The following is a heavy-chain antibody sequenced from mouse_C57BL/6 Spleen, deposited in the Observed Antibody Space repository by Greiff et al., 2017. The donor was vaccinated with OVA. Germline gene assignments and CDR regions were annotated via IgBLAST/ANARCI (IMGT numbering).Heavy chain of an antibody. V-gene: IGHV3-6*01. D-gene: IGHD1-1*01. Sequence: EVQVVESGPGLVKPSQSLSLTCSVTGYSITSGYYWNWIRQFPGNKLEWMGYISYDGSNNYNPSLKNRISITRDTSKNQFFLKLNSVTTEDTATYYCARNPSITTDWFAYWGQGTLVTVSA. CDR1: GYSITSGYY. J-gene: IGHJ3*01. CDR3: ARNPSITTDWFAY. CDR2: ISYDGSN.